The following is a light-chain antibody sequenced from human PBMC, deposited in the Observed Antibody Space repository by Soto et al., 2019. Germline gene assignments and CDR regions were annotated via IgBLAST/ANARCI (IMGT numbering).Light chain of an antibody. V-gene: IGLV1-40*01. J-gene: IGLJ1*01. CDR3: QSYDSSLSGYV. CDR1: SSNIGAGYE. Sequence: QSVLTQPPSVSEAPGQRVTISCTGSSSNIGAGYEAHWYQQVPGTAPKLLIYENNNRPSGVPDRFSGSKSGTSASLSITGXXXXXXXXYYCQSYDSSLSGYVFGTGTKLTVL. CDR2: ENN.